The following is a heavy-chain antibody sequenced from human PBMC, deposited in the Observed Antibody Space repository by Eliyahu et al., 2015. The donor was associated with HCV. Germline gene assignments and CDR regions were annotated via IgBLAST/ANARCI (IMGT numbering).Heavy chain of an antibody. V-gene: IGHV3-15*01. CDR2: VQSQTVGGAT. D-gene: IGHD4-17*01. CDR3: TTDYGDYGTNLPTGFDY. CDR1: GFTFXHAW. Sequence: QPGGSLRPSCEVPGFTFXHAWMSWVRQAPGKGLEWVGRVQSQTVGGATDYAAPVKGRFTISRDDSANTVFLQMNSLKSEDTAVYYCTTDYGDYGTNLPTGFDYWGQGTLVTVSS. J-gene: IGHJ4*02.